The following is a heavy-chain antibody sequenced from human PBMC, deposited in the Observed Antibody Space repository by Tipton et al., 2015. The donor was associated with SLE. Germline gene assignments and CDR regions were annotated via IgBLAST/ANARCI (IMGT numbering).Heavy chain of an antibody. J-gene: IGHJ4*02. V-gene: IGHV4-59*05. CDR3: ARGSPTGTTRLDY. CDR1: GGSISSYY. CDR2: YYYSGSA. D-gene: IGHD1-7*01. Sequence: TLSLTCTVSGGSISSYYWSWIRQPPGKGLEWIGSYYYSGSAAYNPSLKSRVTISVDTSKDLFSLRLTSVTAADTAVYYCARGSPTGTTRLDYWGRGTLVTVSS.